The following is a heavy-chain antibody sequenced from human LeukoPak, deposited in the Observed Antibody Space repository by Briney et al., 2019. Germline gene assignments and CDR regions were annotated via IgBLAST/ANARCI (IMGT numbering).Heavy chain of an antibody. Sequence: GASVKVSCKASGGTFSSYAISWVRQAPGQGLEWMGRIIPIFGTANYAQKFQGRVTITADKSTSTAYMELSSLRSEDTAVYYCAREKVTTQRGGYMDVWGKGTTVTVSS. V-gene: IGHV1-69*06. CDR1: GGTFSSYA. CDR3: AREKVTTQRGGYMDV. CDR2: IIPIFGTA. J-gene: IGHJ6*03. D-gene: IGHD4-17*01.